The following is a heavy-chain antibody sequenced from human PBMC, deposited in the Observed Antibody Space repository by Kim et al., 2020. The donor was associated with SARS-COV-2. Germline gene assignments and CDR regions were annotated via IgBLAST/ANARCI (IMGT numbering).Heavy chain of an antibody. D-gene: IGHD1-1*01. V-gene: IGHV3-64*01. CDR1: GFTFSNYA. CDR3: ARDQLEPTFGHYYYYGMDV. J-gene: IGHJ6*02. CDR2: ISSNGGST. Sequence: GGSLRLSCADSGFTFSNYAMHWVRQAPGKGLEYVSAISSNGGSTYYANSVKGRFTISRDNSKNTLYLQMGSLRAEDMAVYYCARDQLEPTFGHYYYYGMDVWGQGTTVNVSS.